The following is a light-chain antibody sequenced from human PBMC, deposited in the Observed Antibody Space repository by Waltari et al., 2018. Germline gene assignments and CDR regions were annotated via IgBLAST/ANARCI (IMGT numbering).Light chain of an antibody. CDR1: QCISNY. V-gene: IGKV1-16*02. Sequence: DIQMTQSPSSLSASVGDRVTITCRASQCISNYLAWFHQKPGKAPKNLIYAASSLQRVAPSKFSGSGSGTDFTLTISSLQPEDFATYYCQQYNSYPPTFGGGTKVEMK. J-gene: IGKJ4*01. CDR2: AAS. CDR3: QQYNSYPPT.